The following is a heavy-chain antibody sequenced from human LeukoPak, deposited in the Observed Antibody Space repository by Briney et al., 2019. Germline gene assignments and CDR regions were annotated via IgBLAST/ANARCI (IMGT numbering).Heavy chain of an antibody. Sequence: ASVKVSCKASGYTFTSYGISWVRQAPGQGLEWMGWISAYNGNTNYAQKLQGRVTMTEDTSTDTAYMELSSLRSEDTAVYYCATVGYYDSSGYTTRQSNWFDPWGQGTLVTVSS. D-gene: IGHD3-22*01. CDR2: ISAYNGNT. V-gene: IGHV1-18*01. CDR3: ATVGYYDSSGYTTRQSNWFDP. J-gene: IGHJ5*02. CDR1: GYTFTSYG.